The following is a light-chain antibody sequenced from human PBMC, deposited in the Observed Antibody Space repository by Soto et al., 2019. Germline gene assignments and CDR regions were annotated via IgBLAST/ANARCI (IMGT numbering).Light chain of an antibody. V-gene: IGKV3-20*01. J-gene: IGKJ1*01. CDR3: QHYGTSPWT. Sequence: EFVLTQSPGTLSLSPWERATLSCRASQTVRNNYLAWYQQKPGQAPRLLIYGASSRATGIPDRFSGSGSGADFPLTISRREPDDFAVYYCQHYGTSPWTFGQGTKVDIK. CDR1: QTVRNNY. CDR2: GAS.